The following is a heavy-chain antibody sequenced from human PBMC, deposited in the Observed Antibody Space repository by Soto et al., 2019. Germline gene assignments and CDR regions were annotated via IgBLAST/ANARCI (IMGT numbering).Heavy chain of an antibody. V-gene: IGHV3-23*01. CDR2: IGVTEGST. Sequence: HLSESGGGLLQPGGSLKLSCEASRFTFRNFAMSWVRQSPGKGLEWISTIGVTEGSTYYTDSVRGRFTISRDNSKNTLYLQMNSLSVEDTALYYCAKVMYTWNDVAAFDSWGQGTLVSVSS. D-gene: IGHD1-1*01. CDR3: AKVMYTWNDVAAFDS. J-gene: IGHJ4*02. CDR1: RFTFRNFA.